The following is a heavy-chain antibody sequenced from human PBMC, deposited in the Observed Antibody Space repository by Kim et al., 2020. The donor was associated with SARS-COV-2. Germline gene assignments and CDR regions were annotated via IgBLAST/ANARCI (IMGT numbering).Heavy chain of an antibody. CDR2: SGGGT. V-gene: IGHV1-46*01. CDR3: AKEGGH. J-gene: IGHJ4*02. Sequence: SGGGTNDAQRFQGRVTVAEDTSKNTVYMELSSLRSDDTAVYYCAKEGGHWGQGTLVTVSS. D-gene: IGHD3-16*01.